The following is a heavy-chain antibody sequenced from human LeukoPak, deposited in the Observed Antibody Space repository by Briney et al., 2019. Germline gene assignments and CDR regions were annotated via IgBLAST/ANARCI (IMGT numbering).Heavy chain of an antibody. CDR1: GFTFSNYA. CDR3: AASLPNIVVVPAAKGPFGS. V-gene: IGHV3-23*01. CDR2: INGGGGGGT. D-gene: IGHD2-2*01. Sequence: GGSLRLSCAASGFTFSNYAMSWVRQAPGKGLEWVSGINGGGGGGTFHADSVRGRFTITRDNSKNTLYLQMSSLRAEDTAVYYCAASLPNIVVVPAAKGPFGSWGQGTLVTVSS. J-gene: IGHJ5*02.